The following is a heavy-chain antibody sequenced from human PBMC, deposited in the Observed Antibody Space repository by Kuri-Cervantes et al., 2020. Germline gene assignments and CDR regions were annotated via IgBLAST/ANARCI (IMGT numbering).Heavy chain of an antibody. J-gene: IGHJ5*02. Sequence: ASVKVSCKASGYTFTGYYMHWVRQAPGQGLEWMGWINPNSGGTNYAQKFQGRVTITADKSTSTAYMELSSLRSEDTAVYYCARAIGDSLGGPNWFDPWGQGTLVTVSS. CDR1: GYTFTGYY. CDR2: INPNSGGT. D-gene: IGHD3-10*01. CDR3: ARAIGDSLGGPNWFDP. V-gene: IGHV1-2*02.